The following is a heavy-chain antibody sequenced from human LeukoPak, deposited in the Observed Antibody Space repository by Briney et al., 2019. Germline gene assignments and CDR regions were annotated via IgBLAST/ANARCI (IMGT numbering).Heavy chain of an antibody. J-gene: IGHJ3*01. CDR2: IHHSGST. Sequence: PSETLSLTCTVSGGSISSYYWSWIRQPPGKGLEWIGYIHHSGSTNYKPSLKSRVTISVDTSKNQFSLKLTSVTAADTAVYYCARDAVSGTPAFDVWGQGTMVTVSS. D-gene: IGHD1-14*01. CDR3: ARDAVSGTPAFDV. V-gene: IGHV4-59*01. CDR1: GGSISSYY.